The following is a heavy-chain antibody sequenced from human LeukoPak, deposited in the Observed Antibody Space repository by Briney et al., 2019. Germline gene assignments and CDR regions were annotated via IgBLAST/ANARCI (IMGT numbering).Heavy chain of an antibody. Sequence: PSETLSLTCTVSGGSISSYYWSWIRQPPGKGLEWIGEINHSGSTNYNPSLKSRVTISVDTSKNHFSLKLSSVSAADTAVYYCARGVDSWGFYYGMDVWGQGTTVTVSS. J-gene: IGHJ6*02. CDR3: ARGVDSWGFYYGMDV. V-gene: IGHV4-34*01. CDR2: INHSGST. D-gene: IGHD7-27*01. CDR1: GGSISSYY.